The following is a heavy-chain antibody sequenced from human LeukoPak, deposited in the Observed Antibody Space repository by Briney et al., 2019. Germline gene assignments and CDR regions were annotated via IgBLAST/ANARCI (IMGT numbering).Heavy chain of an antibody. J-gene: IGHJ6*02. CDR2: ISYDGSNK. V-gene: IGHV3-30*18. CDR3: AKDLASYYYDSSGYYYYGMDV. CDR1: GFTFSSYG. Sequence: GGSLRLSCAASGFTFSSYGMHWVRQAPGKGLEWVAVISYDGSNKYYADSVKGRFTISRDNSKNTLYLQMNSLRAEDTAVYYCAKDLASYYYDSSGYYYYGMDVWAKGPRSPSP. D-gene: IGHD3-22*01.